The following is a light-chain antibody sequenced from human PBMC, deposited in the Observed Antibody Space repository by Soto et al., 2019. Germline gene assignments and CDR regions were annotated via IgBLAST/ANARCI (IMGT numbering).Light chain of an antibody. CDR3: HQYGSSPAT. CDR2: GAS. J-gene: IGKJ1*01. Sequence: ESVLTQSKGTLSFSPGERATLSCRASQSVSSNFLAWYQQKPGQAPRLLIYGASSRATGIPDRFTGSGSGTDFTLTISRLEPEDFAVYYCHQYGSSPATFGHGTKVDIK. V-gene: IGKV3-20*01. CDR1: QSVSSNF.